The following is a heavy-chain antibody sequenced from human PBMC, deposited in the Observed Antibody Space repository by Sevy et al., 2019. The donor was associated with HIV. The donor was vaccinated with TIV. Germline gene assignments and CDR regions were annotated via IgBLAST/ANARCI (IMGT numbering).Heavy chain of an antibody. CDR1: GFTFSSYS. CDR3: ARELGEYVRGGLDY. CDR2: ISSSGSYI. V-gene: IGHV3-21*01. Sequence: GGSLRLSCAASGFTFSSYSMNWVRQAPGKGLEWVSSISSSGSYIYYADSVMGRFTISRDNAKNSLYLQMNSLRAEDTAVYYCARELGEYVRGGLDYWGQGTLVTVSS. J-gene: IGHJ4*02. D-gene: IGHD4-17*01.